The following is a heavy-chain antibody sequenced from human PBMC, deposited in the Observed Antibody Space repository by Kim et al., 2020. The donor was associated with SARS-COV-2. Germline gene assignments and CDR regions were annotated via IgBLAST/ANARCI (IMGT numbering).Heavy chain of an antibody. V-gene: IGHV3-23*01. CDR1: GFTFSSYA. Sequence: GGSLRLSCAASGFTFSSYAMSWVRQAPGKGLEWVSGISGSGATTYYADSVKGRFTISRDNSKNTLYLQMNSLRAEDTAVYYCAKDPLNSGSYPEYWGQGTLVTVSS. D-gene: IGHD1-26*01. J-gene: IGHJ4*02. CDR2: ISGSGATT. CDR3: AKDPLNSGSYPEY.